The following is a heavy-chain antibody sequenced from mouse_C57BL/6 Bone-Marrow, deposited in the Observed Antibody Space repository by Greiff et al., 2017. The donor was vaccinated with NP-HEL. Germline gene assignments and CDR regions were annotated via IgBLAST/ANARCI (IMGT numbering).Heavy chain of an antibody. J-gene: IGHJ2*01. Sequence: QVHVKQPGAELVKPGASVKMSCKASGYTFTSYWITWVKQRPGQGLEWIGDIYPGSGSTNYNEKFKSKATLTVDTSSSTAYMQLSSLTSEDSAVYYCARGSMVTTDYFDYWGQGTTLTVSS. CDR2: IYPGSGST. CDR1: GYTFTSYW. CDR3: ARGSMVTTDYFDY. V-gene: IGHV1-55*01. D-gene: IGHD2-2*01.